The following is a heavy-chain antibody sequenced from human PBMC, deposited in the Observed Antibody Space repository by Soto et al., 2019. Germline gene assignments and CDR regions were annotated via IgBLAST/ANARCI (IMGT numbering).Heavy chain of an antibody. CDR1: GFTFSSYS. V-gene: IGHV3-48*02. J-gene: IGHJ5*02. Sequence: GGSLILSCAASGFTFSSYSMNWVRQAPGKGLEWVSYISSSSSTIYYADSVKGRFTISRDNAKNSLYLQMNSLRDEDTAVYYCALSSSSTKPYNWFDPWGQGTLVTVSS. CDR2: ISSSSSTI. D-gene: IGHD6-13*01. CDR3: ALSSSSTKPYNWFDP.